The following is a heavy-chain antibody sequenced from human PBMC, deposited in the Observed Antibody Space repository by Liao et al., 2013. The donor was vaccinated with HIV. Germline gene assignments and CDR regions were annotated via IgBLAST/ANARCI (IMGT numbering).Heavy chain of an antibody. CDR3: ARVQWWELHPTYFDY. Sequence: QVQLQESGPGLVKPSETLSLTCTVSGGSISGSDWTWIRQPPGKGLEWIGDFYYSATTNYNPSLKSRVAISVDTSKNLFSLRLTSVTAADTAIYYCARVQWWELHPTYFDYWGQGILVSVSS. D-gene: IGHD2-15*01. V-gene: IGHV4-59*01. CDR1: GGSISGSD. J-gene: IGHJ4*02. CDR2: FYYSATT.